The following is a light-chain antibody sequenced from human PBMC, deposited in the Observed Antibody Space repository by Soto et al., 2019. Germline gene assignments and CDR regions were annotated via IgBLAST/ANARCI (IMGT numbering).Light chain of an antibody. CDR2: GAS. Sequence: EIVLTQSPGTLSLSPGERATLSCRASQSVTDTYLAWYQQRPGQAPRLLIYGASSRATGIPDRISGSGSGTDFTLTISRLEREDFALYYCQQYGDSPYTFGQGTKLEIK. J-gene: IGKJ2*01. CDR3: QQYGDSPYT. V-gene: IGKV3-20*01. CDR1: QSVTDTY.